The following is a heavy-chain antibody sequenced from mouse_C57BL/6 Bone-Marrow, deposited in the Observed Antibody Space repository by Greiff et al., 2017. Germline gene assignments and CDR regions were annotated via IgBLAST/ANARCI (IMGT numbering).Heavy chain of an antibody. Sequence: EVQRVESGGDLVKPGGSLKLSCAASGFTFSSYGMSWVRQTPDQRLEWVATISSGGSYTYYPDSVKGRFTISRDNAKNTLYLQMSSLKSEDTAMYYCARHGLLWSFDYWGQGTTLTVSS. CDR3: ARHGLLWSFDY. CDR2: ISSGGSYT. CDR1: GFTFSSYG. V-gene: IGHV5-6*01. J-gene: IGHJ2*01. D-gene: IGHD2-1*01.